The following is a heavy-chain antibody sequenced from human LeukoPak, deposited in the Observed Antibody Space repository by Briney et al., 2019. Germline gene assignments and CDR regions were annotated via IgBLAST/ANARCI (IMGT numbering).Heavy chain of an antibody. D-gene: IGHD1-26*01. V-gene: IGHV4-61*02. Sequence: SQTLSLTCTVSGGSISSGSYYWSWIRQPAGKGLEWIGRIYTSGSTNYNPSLKSRVTISVDTSKNQFSLKLGSVTAADTAVYYCARDPVGAKFYYYYGMDVWGQRTTVTVSS. CDR2: IYTSGST. CDR1: GGSISSGSYY. CDR3: ARDPVGAKFYYYYGMDV. J-gene: IGHJ6*02.